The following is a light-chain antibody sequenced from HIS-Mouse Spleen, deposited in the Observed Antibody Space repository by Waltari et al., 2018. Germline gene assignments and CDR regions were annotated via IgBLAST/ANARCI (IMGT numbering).Light chain of an antibody. CDR1: AFPKHY. V-gene: IGLV3-25*03. Sequence: SYELTQPPSVSVSPGQTARITCAGDAFPKHYAYWYQQKPGKAPVLVIYKDSERPSGIPERFSGSSSGTTVTLTISGVQAEDEADYYCQSADSSGTGWVFGGGTKLTVL. J-gene: IGLJ3*02. CDR3: QSADSSGTGWV. CDR2: KDS.